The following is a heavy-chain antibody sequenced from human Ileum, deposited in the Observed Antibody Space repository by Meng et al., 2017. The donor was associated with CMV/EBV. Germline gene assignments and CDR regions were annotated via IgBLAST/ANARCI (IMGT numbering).Heavy chain of an antibody. D-gene: IGHD6-13*01. CDR3: AKVTAGTVAFDY. Sequence: AQLGPPGAEGKKPGASVKVSCKTSGYTFTTYYIHWVRQAPRQGLEWMGWIDPKSGATDYAQNFQGRVTMTGDTSISTAYMELSSLRSDDTAVYYCAKVTAGTVAFDYWGQGTLVTVSS. CDR2: IDPKSGAT. CDR1: GYTFTTYY. J-gene: IGHJ4*02. V-gene: IGHV1-2*02.